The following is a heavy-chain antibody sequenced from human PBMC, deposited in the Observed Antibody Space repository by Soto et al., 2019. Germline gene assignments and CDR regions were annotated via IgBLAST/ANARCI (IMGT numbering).Heavy chain of an antibody. D-gene: IGHD2-15*01. CDR1: GGSISSSSYY. CDR3: ARPRGCSGGSCYYGFDP. V-gene: IGHV4-39*01. Sequence: SETLSLTCTVSGGSISSSSYYWGWIRQPPGKGLEWIGSIYYSGSTYYNPSLKGRVTISVDTSKNQFSLKLSSVTAADTAVYYCARPRGCSGGSCYYGFDPWGQGTLVTVSS. CDR2: IYYSGST. J-gene: IGHJ5*02.